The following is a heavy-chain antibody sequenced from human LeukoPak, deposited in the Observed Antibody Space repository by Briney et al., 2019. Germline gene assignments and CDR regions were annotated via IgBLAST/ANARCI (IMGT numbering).Heavy chain of an antibody. J-gene: IGHJ6*03. V-gene: IGHV4-38-2*02. CDR3: ARVGVAGSSGPLHYYYYYYMDV. D-gene: IGHD6-19*01. CDR2: VYYTGST. CDR1: GYSISNGYY. Sequence: PSETLSLTCNVSGYSISNGYYWGWIRQPPGKGLEWIGSVYYTGSTSYSPSLKGRITISLDTSKNQFSLKLSSVTAADTAVYYCARVGVAGSSGPLHYYYYYYMDVWGKGTTVTVSS.